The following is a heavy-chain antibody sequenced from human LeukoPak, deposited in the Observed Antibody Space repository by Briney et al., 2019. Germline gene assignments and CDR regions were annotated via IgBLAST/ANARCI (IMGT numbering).Heavy chain of an antibody. J-gene: IGHJ5*02. D-gene: IGHD2-2*01. CDR1: GYTFSNYY. V-gene: IGHV1-46*01. CDR3: ARLRYCSSTSCSGWFDP. Sequence: ASVKVSYKPSGYTFSNYYMHWGRQAPGQRLEWWGVFNASTVSTTYAPKFQGRVTMTRDMSTSKVYMERSSLRSEDTAVYYCARLRYCSSTSCSGWFDPWGQGALVTVSS. CDR2: FNASTVST.